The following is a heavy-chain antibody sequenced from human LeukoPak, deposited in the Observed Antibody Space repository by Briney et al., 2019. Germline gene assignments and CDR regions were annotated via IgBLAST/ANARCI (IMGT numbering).Heavy chain of an antibody. CDR2: IYPGDSET. Sequence: GEALKISCKGSGYSFSAYWIAWVRQMPGKGLEWLGFIYPGDSETRYSPSFQGQVTISADKSISTAYLQWRSLKASDTAMFYCARGRGWTTVPTALDYWGQGTLVTVSS. V-gene: IGHV5-51*01. CDR3: ARGRGWTTVPTALDY. CDR1: GYSFSAYW. D-gene: IGHD4-17*01. J-gene: IGHJ4*02.